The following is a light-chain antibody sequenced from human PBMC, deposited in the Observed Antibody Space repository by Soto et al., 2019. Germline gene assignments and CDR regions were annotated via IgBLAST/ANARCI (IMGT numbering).Light chain of an antibody. Sequence: EIVMTQSPATLSVSPGERATLSCRASQSVSSNLAWYQQKPGQAPRLLIYGASTRATGIPARFSGSGSGTEFTLTISSLQSEDFAVYYCQQYHNWPPITFGPGTRLEI. CDR3: QQYHNWPPIT. CDR1: QSVSSN. J-gene: IGKJ5*01. V-gene: IGKV3-15*01. CDR2: GAS.